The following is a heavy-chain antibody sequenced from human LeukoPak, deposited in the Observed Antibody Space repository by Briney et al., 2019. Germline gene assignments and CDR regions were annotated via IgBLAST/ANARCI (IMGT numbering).Heavy chain of an antibody. J-gene: IGHJ4*02. D-gene: IGHD3-10*01. V-gene: IGHV1-18*01. Sequence: ASVKVSCKASGYTFTSYGISWVRRAPGQGLEWMGWISAYNGNTNYAQKLQGRVTMTTDTSTSTAYMELRSPRSDDTAVYYCARSRRGEIANDYWGQGTLVTVSS. CDR1: GYTFTSYG. CDR2: ISAYNGNT. CDR3: ARSRRGEIANDY.